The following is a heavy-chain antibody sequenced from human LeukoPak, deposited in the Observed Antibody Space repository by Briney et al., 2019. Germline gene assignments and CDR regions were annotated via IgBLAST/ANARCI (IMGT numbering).Heavy chain of an antibody. J-gene: IGHJ4*02. Sequence: ASQTLSLTCAVSGASISSGGYSWNWIRQPPGKGLEWIGCIYHSGSTYYNPSLKSRVTISVDTSKNQFSLKLSSVTAADTAVYYCARGYSSGWYPFYWGQGTLVTVSS. D-gene: IGHD6-19*01. CDR2: IYHSGST. CDR3: ARGYSSGWYPFY. CDR1: GASISSGGYS. V-gene: IGHV4-30-2*01.